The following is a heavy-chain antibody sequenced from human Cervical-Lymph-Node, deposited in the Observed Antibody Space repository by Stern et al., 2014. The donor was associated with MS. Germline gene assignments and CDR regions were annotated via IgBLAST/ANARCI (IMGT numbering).Heavy chain of an antibody. CDR3: AKGPGFYGMDV. CDR1: GFVFDDYS. Sequence: EVQLVESGGGLVQPGRSLRLSCAASGFVFDDYSIHWVRQAPGKGLEWVSGVSWNSRGIGYADSVRGRFTVSRDNAKNAVYLQMNSLRAEDTALYYCAKGPGFYGMDVWGQGTMVSVSS. CDR2: VSWNSRGI. J-gene: IGHJ6*02. V-gene: IGHV3-9*01.